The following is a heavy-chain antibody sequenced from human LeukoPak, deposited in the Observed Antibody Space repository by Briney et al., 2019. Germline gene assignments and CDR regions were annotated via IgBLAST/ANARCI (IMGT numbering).Heavy chain of an antibody. CDR1: GFTVSSNY. D-gene: IGHD1-26*01. CDR2: ISSSSTI. J-gene: IGHJ6*03. CDR3: ARAHSLDYYYYYMDV. Sequence: GGSLRLSCAASGFTVSSNYMSWVRQAPGKGLEWVSYISSSSTIYYADSVKGRFTISRDNAKNSLYLQMNSLRAEDTAVYYCARAHSLDYYYYYMDVWGKGTTVTVSS. V-gene: IGHV3-69-1*01.